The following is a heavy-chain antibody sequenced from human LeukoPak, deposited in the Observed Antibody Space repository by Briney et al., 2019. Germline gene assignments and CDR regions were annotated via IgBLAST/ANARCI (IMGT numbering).Heavy chain of an antibody. CDR1: GFTFSSYA. Sequence: GRSLRLSCAASGFTFSSYAMHWVRQAPGKGLEWVAVISYDGSNKYYADSVKGRFTISRDNSKNTLYLQMNSLRAEDTAVYYCARGGYHAYYLDYWGQGSLVTVSS. V-gene: IGHV3-30-3*01. CDR3: ARGGYHAYYLDY. CDR2: ISYDGSNK. J-gene: IGHJ4*02. D-gene: IGHD5-18*01.